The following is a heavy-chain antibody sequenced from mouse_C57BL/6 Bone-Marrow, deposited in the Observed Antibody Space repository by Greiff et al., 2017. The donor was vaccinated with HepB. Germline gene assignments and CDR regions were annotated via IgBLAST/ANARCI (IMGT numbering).Heavy chain of an antibody. V-gene: IGHV2-9-1*01. Sequence: VQLKESGPGLVAPSQSLSITCTVSGFSLTSYAISWVRQPPGKGLEWLGVIWTGGGTNYNSALKSRLSISKDNSKSQVFLKMNSLQTDDTARYYCASTHSYYYGSSFDYWGQGTTLTVSS. CDR3: ASTHSYYYGSSFDY. CDR2: IWTGGGT. J-gene: IGHJ2*01. D-gene: IGHD1-1*01. CDR1: GFSLTSYA.